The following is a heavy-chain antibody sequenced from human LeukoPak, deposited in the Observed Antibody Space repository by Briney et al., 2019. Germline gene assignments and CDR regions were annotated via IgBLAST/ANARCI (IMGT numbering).Heavy chain of an antibody. J-gene: IGHJ3*02. V-gene: IGHV4-38-2*02. CDR2: IYHSGST. CDR1: GYSISSGYY. CDR3: ARASKPLNGAFDI. Sequence: SETLSLTCTVSGYSISSGYYWGWIRQPPGKGLEWIGSIYHSGSTYYNPSLKSRVTISVDTSKNQFSLKLSSVTAADTAVYYCARASKPLNGAFDIWGQGTMVTVSS.